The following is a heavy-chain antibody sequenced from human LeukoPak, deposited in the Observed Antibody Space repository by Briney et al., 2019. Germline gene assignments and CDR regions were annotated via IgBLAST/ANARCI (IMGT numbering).Heavy chain of an antibody. CDR3: ARAAVATRRGSWFDP. V-gene: IGHV1-8*01. CDR1: GYTFTNDD. J-gene: IGHJ5*02. CDR2: MNPNSGNT. Sequence: ASVKVSCKASGYTFTNDDINWVRQATGQGLEWMGWMNPNSGNTGYAQKFQGSVTMTRNTSINTAYLELSSLRSEDTAVYYCARAAVATRRGSWFDPWGQGTLVTVSS. D-gene: IGHD5-12*01.